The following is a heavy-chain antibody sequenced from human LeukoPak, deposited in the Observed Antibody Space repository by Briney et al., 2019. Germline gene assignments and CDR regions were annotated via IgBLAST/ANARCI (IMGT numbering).Heavy chain of an antibody. Sequence: GGSLRLSCEGSGFPFSYFQMSGGRRVPGKGLEWVSFIDSRDDTTYYADSLRGRFTISRDNSKNTVYPQMRSLRVEDTAVYYCAKSRERWLIAGLYFQFGGQGTLVTVSS. CDR3: AKSRERWLIAGLYFQF. V-gene: IGHV3-11*04. CDR2: IDSRDDTT. CDR1: GFPFSYFQ. J-gene: IGHJ1*01. D-gene: IGHD6-19*01.